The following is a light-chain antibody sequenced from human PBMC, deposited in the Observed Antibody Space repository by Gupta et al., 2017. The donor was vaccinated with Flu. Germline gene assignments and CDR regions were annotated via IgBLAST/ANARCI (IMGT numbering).Light chain of an antibody. CDR2: EVS. CDR1: SSDVGGYNY. Sequence: QSALTQPASVSGSPGQSITISCTGTSSDVGGYNYVSWYQQHPGKAPKHMIYEVSNRPSGGANRFSGSKSGNTAALTISALLAADEADYYYSSYTTSSTNHWLFGGGTKLTVL. J-gene: IGLJ3*02. V-gene: IGLV2-14*01. CDR3: SSYTTSSTNHWL.